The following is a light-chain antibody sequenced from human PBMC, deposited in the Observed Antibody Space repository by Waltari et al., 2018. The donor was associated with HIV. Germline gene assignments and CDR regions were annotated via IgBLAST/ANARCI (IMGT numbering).Light chain of an antibody. CDR1: RSNIGTHE. CDR2: NTN. V-gene: IGLV1-40*01. CDR3: QSSDNTLSGSV. Sequence: QSVLTQPPSVSGAPGQRVTLSCTGTRSNIGTHEVHWYQHLPGTAPRPLIYNTNSRPSGVPDRFSGSKSGTSASLAINGLQAEDEADYYCQSSDNTLSGSVFGGGTKLTVL. J-gene: IGLJ2*01.